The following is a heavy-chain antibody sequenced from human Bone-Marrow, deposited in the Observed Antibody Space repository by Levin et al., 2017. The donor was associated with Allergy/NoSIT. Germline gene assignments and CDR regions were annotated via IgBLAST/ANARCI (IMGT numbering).Heavy chain of an antibody. CDR1: GGSLIHET. J-gene: IGHJ4*02. Sequence: SETLSLTCSVSGGSLIHETWNWIRQPAGKGLEWVGRVYFSGTSNYNPSLKSRVAMTLDTSNNQLSLIFKSVTAADTAFYFCARGTQKGYFDYRGQGILVTVSS. CDR2: VYFSGTS. CDR3: ARGTQKGYFDY. V-gene: IGHV4-4*07.